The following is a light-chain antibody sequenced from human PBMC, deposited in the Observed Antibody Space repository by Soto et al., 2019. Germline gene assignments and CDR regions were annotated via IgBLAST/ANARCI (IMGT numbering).Light chain of an antibody. V-gene: IGKV1-6*01. CDR3: LQDYDYPYT. CDR2: AAS. Sequence: AIQMTQSPSSLSASVGDRVTITCRASQGIRDDLGWYQQKPGKAPKLLIYAASNLQSGVPSRFSGSGSGTDFTLIISSLQPEDFTTYYCLQDYDYPYTFGQGTKVDIK. CDR1: QGIRDD. J-gene: IGKJ2*01.